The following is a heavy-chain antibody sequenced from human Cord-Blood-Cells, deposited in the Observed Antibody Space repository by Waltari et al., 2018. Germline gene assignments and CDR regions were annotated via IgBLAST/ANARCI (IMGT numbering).Heavy chain of an antibody. CDR3: TSRLLRLDY. V-gene: IGHV3-73*02. CDR2: IRSKANSYAT. CDR1: GFTFSGRA. Sequence: EVQLVESGGGLVQPGGSLKLSCAASGFTFSGRAMHWVRQASGKGLEWVGRIRSKANSYATAYAASVKGRFTISRDDSKNTAYLQMNSLKTEDTAVYYCTSRLLRLDYWGQGTLVTVSS. J-gene: IGHJ4*02.